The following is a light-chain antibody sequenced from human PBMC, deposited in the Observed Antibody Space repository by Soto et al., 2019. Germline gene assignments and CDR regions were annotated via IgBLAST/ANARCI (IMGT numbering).Light chain of an antibody. CDR2: DDS. Sequence: SYELTQPPSVSVAPGQTARITCGGNDIGSKTVHWYQQKPGQAPVMVVCDDSARPSGIPERFSGSNSGNTATLTISRVEAGDEADFYCQVWDSTSDLLYVFGTGTKVTV. J-gene: IGLJ1*01. V-gene: IGLV3-21*02. CDR3: QVWDSTSDLLYV. CDR1: DIGSKT.